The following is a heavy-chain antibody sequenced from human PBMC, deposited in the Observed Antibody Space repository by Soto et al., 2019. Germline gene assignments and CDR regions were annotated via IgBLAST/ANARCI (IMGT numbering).Heavy chain of an antibody. CDR3: ARDRAFGGPNYYGMDV. J-gene: IGHJ6*02. V-gene: IGHV4-30-4*01. CDR2: IYYSGST. CDR1: GGSISSGDYY. D-gene: IGHD3-16*01. Sequence: SETLSLTCTVSGGSISSGDYYWSWIRQRPGKGLEWIGYIYYSGSTYYNPSLKSRVTISVDTSKNQFSLKLSSVTAADTAVYYCARDRAFGGPNYYGMDVWGQGTTVTVSS.